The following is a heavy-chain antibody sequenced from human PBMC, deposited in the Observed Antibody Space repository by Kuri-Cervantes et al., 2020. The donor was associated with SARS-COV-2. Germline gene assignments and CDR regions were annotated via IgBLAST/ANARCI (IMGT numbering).Heavy chain of an antibody. CDR3: ARWAGWGTDIVVVPAAGLDY. CDR2: FDPEDGET. V-gene: IGHV1-24*01. D-gene: IGHD2-2*01. Sequence: ASVKVSCKVSGYTLTELSMHWVRQAPGKGLEWMGGFDPEDGETIYAQKFQGRVTMTEDTSTDTAYMELSSLRSEDTAVYYCARWAGWGTDIVVVPAAGLDYWGQGTLVTVSS. J-gene: IGHJ4*02. CDR1: GYTLTELS.